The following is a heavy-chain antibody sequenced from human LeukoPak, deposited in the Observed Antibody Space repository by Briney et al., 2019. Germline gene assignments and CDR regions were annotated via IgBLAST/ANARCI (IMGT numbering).Heavy chain of an antibody. CDR3: ARDQRWRIYGGKQNNWFDP. J-gene: IGHJ5*02. D-gene: IGHD4-23*01. V-gene: IGHV1-8*01. Sequence: ASVKVSCKASGYTFTSYDINWVRQATGQGLEWMGWMNPNSGNTGYAQKFQGRVTMTRNTSISTAYMELSSLRSEDTAVYYCARDQRWRIYGGKQNNWFDPWGQGTLVTVSS. CDR2: MNPNSGNT. CDR1: GYTFTSYD.